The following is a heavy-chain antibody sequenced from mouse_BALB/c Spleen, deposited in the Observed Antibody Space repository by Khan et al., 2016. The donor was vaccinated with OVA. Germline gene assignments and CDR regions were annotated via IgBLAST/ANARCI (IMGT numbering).Heavy chain of an antibody. Sequence: EVQLQESGPGLVKPSQSLSLTCTVTGYSITSGYGWNWIRQFPGNNLECMGYISYSGSTNYNPSLKSRISFTRDKSKNQFFLQLNSVTTEDTATDYWARTARIKYWGQGTTLTVSS. V-gene: IGHV3-2*02. D-gene: IGHD1-2*01. CDR2: ISYSGST. CDR1: GYSITSGYG. CDR3: ARTARIKY. J-gene: IGHJ2*01.